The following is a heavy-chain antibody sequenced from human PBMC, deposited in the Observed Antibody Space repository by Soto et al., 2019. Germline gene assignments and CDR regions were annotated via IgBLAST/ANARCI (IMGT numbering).Heavy chain of an antibody. Sequence: PSETLSLTCTVSGGSISSSSYYWGWIRQPPGKGLEWIGSIYYSGSTYYNPSLKSRVTISVDTSKNQFSLKLSSVTAADTAVYYCHLLGELLNLFDYWGQGTLVTVSS. CDR1: GGSISSSSYY. V-gene: IGHV4-39*01. CDR2: IYYSGST. CDR3: HLLGELLNLFDY. J-gene: IGHJ4*02. D-gene: IGHD3-10*01.